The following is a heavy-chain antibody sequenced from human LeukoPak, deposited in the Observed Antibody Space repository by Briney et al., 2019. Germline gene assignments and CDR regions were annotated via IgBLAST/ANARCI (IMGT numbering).Heavy chain of an antibody. CDR3: VVLGDSSGWYNDY. CDR2: ISSSGGST. Sequence: PGGSLRLSCTASGFTFSSYAMSWVRQAPGTGLEWVSSISSSGGSTYYGDSAKGRFTISRDNSKDTLYLQMNSLRAENTALYYCVVLGDSSGWYNDYWGQGTLVTVSS. J-gene: IGHJ4*02. V-gene: IGHV3-23*01. CDR1: GFTFSSYA. D-gene: IGHD6-19*01.